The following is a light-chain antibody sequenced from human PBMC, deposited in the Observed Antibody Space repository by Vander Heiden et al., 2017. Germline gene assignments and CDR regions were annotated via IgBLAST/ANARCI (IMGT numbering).Light chain of an antibody. V-gene: IGLV1-47*02. CDR1: SSNIGINY. CDR3: AAWDDSLSGRV. Sequence: QSVLTQPPSASGTPGQRVTISCSGSSSNIGINYVFWYQQLPGTAPKLLIYDNTHRPSGVPERFPFSKSGTSASLAISGLRSDDEADYYCAAWDDSLSGRVFGGGTKFTVL. J-gene: IGLJ3*02. CDR2: DNT.